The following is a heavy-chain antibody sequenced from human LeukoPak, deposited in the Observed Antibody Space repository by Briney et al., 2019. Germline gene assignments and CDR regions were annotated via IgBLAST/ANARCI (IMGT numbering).Heavy chain of an antibody. D-gene: IGHD6-19*01. Sequence: SETLSLTCTVSGGSISSYYWSWIRQPPGKGLEWIGYIYYNGSTSYNPSLKSRVTIALDTSKNQFSLNLSSVTAADTAVYYCARPYTSGYRGAFDIWGQGTMVTVSS. J-gene: IGHJ3*02. CDR1: GGSISSYY. CDR2: IYYNGST. CDR3: ARPYTSGYRGAFDI. V-gene: IGHV4-59*01.